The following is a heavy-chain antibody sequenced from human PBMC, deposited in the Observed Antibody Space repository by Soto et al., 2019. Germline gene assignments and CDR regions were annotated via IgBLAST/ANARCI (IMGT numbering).Heavy chain of an antibody. D-gene: IGHD3-22*01. CDR2: ISGSGGST. Sequence: GSLSLSCASSGFNFSSYSMSWVRQDPGKGLEWVSAISGSGGSTYYAYSVKGRFTISRDNSKNTLYLQMNSLRAEDTAVYYCAKVHYDSSGYFQDYWGQGTMVNVSS. CDR1: GFNFSSYS. V-gene: IGHV3-23*01. CDR3: AKVHYDSSGYFQDY. J-gene: IGHJ4*02.